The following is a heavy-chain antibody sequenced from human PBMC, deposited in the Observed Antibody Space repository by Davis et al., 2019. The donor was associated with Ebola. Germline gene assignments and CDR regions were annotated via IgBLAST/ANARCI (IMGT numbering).Heavy chain of an antibody. D-gene: IGHD6-13*01. J-gene: IGHJ3*02. CDR3: ARGSSSWYRVGGAFDI. CDR2: MNPNSGNT. CDR1: GYTFTSYG. Sequence: ASVKVSCKASGYTFTSYGISWVRQAPGQGLEWMGWMNPNSGNTGYAQKFQGRVTMTRNTSISTAYMELSSLRSEDTAVYYCARGSSSWYRVGGAFDIWGQGTMVTVSS. V-gene: IGHV1-8*02.